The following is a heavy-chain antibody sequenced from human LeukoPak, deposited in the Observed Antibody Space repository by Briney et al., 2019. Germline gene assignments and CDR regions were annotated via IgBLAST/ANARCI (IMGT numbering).Heavy chain of an antibody. D-gene: IGHD3-10*01. V-gene: IGHV4-59*01. CDR1: GGSISSYY. J-gene: IGHJ4*02. CDR2: IYYSGST. Sequence: PSETLSLTCTVSGGSISSYYWSWIRQPPGKGLEWIGYIYYSGSTNYNPSLKSRVIVSVDTSKNQFSLKLSSVTAADTAVYYCAIEEGAYYGSGTYFDYWGRGTLVTVSS. CDR3: AIEEGAYYGSGTYFDY.